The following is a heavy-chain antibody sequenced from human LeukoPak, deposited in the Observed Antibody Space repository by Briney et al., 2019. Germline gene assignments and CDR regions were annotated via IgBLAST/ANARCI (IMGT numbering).Heavy chain of an antibody. V-gene: IGHV4-61*02. D-gene: IGHD5-12*01. CDR2: IYTSGST. CDR3: ARGDVDIVATDVSPNWFDP. J-gene: IGHJ5*02. Sequence: PSETLSLTCTVSGGSISSGSYYWSWIRQPAGKGLEWIGRIYTSGSTNYNPSLKSRVTMSVDTSKNQFSLKLSSVTAADTAVYYCARGDVDIVATDVSPNWFDPWGQGTLVTVSS. CDR1: GGSISSGSYY.